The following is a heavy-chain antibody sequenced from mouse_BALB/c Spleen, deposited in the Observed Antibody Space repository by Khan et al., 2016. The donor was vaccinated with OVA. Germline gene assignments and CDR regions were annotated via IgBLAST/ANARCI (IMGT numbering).Heavy chain of an antibody. V-gene: IGHV2-3*01. CDR2: IWGDGST. Sequence: QMQLEESGPGLVAPSQSLSITCTVSGLSLTNYGISWIRQPPGKGLEWLGVIWGDGSTNYHSALISRLSINKDNSKSQVFLKLNSLQTDDTATYYCAMIYYGYDWFTYWGQGTLVTVSA. J-gene: IGHJ3*01. CDR3: AMIYYGYDWFTY. D-gene: IGHD2-2*01. CDR1: GLSLTNYG.